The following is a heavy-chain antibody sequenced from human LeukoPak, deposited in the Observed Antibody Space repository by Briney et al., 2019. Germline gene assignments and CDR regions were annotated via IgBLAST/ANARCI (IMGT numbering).Heavy chain of an antibody. D-gene: IGHD3-22*01. V-gene: IGHV3-30*02. Sequence: GGSLRLSCAASGFSFSNYGMHWVRQAPGKGLEWVAFVRYDGSDQYYADSLKGRFTISRDISENTLYLQMNSLGAEDTAVYYCAKDFDRFGSYDGVPRWAQGTLITVSP. CDR2: VRYDGSDQ. CDR1: GFSFSNYG. J-gene: IGHJ4*02. CDR3: AKDFDRFGSYDGVPR.